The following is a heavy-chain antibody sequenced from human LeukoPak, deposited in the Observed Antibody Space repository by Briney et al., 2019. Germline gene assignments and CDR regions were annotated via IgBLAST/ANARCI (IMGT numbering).Heavy chain of an antibody. D-gene: IGHD5-24*01. CDR2: ISSSSSYI. CDR3: ARRDRFDP. CDR1: GFTFSSYS. V-gene: IGHV3-21*01. Sequence: PGGSLRLSCAASGFTFSSYSMNWVRQAPGKGLEWVSSISSSSSYIYCADSVKGRFTISSDNAKNSLYLQMNSLRAEDTAVYYCARRDRFDPWGQGTLVTVSS. J-gene: IGHJ5*02.